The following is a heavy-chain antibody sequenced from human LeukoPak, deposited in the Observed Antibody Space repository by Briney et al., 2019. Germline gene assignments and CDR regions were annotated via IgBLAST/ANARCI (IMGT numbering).Heavy chain of an antibody. J-gene: IGHJ4*02. D-gene: IGHD2-8*01. V-gene: IGHV3-15*01. CDR2: IKSKTDGGTT. Sequence: GSLRLSCAASGFTFSNAWMSWVRQAPGKGLEWVGRIKSKTDGGTTDYAAPVKGRFTISRDDSKNTLYLQMNSLKSEDTAVYYCTTGPLGYCTNGVCPPHYWGQGTLVTVSS. CDR1: GFTFSNAW. CDR3: TTGPLGYCTNGVCPPHY.